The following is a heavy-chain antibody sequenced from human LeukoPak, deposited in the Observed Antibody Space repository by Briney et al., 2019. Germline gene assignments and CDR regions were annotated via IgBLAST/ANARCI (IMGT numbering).Heavy chain of an antibody. D-gene: IGHD5-24*01. V-gene: IGHV4-59*01. J-gene: IGHJ4*02. CDR1: GGSISRDY. CDR3: ARGSGMATILDY. CDR2: IYYTGST. Sequence: SETLSLTCTVSGGSISRDYWSWIRQPPGKGLEWIGYIYYTGSTNYNPSLNSRVTISLGTSKNQFSLNLSSVTAADTAVYYCARGSGMATILDYWGQGTLVTVSS.